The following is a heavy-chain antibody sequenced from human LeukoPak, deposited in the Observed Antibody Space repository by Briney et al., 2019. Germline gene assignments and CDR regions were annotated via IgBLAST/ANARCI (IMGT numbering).Heavy chain of an antibody. CDR2: IYPGDSDT. CDR3: ARPRWERLNAFDI. V-gene: IGHV5-51*01. J-gene: IGHJ3*02. CDR1: GYSFTSYW. D-gene: IGHD1-26*01. Sequence: GESLKISCKGSGYSFTSYWIGWVRQMPGKGLEWMGIIYPGDSDTRYSPSFQGQVTISADESISTAYLQWSSLKASDTAMYYCARPRWERLNAFDIWGQGTMVTVSS.